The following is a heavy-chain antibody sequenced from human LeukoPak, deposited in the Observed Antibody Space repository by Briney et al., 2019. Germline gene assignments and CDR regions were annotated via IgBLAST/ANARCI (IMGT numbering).Heavy chain of an antibody. CDR1: GFTFSSYS. CDR2: ISSSSNYI. CDR3: AGFGFLEWSDI. J-gene: IGHJ3*02. D-gene: IGHD3-3*01. Sequence: GGSLRLSCAASGFTFSSYSMNWVRQAPGKGLEWVSSISSSSNYIYYADSVKGRFTISRDNAKNSLYLQMNSLRAEDTAVYYCAGFGFLEWSDIWGQGTMVTVSS. V-gene: IGHV3-21*01.